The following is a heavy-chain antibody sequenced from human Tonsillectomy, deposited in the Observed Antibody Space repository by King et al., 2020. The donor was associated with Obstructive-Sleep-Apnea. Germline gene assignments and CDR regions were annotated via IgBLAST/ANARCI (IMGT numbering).Heavy chain of an antibody. CDR3: AREGDYGDYGYFHH. CDR2: INPNSGGT. V-gene: IGHV1-2*02. CDR1: GYTFTGYY. J-gene: IGHJ1*01. Sequence: QLVQSGAEVKKPGASVKVSCKASGYTFTGYYMHWVRQAPGQGLEWMGCINPNSGGTNYAQKFQGRITMTRETSISTAYMELSRLRSDDTAVYYCAREGDYGDYGYFHHWGQGTLVTVSS. D-gene: IGHD4-17*01.